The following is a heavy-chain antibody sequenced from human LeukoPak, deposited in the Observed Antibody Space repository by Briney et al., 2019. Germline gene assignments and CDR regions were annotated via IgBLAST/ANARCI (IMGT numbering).Heavy chain of an antibody. J-gene: IGHJ3*02. V-gene: IGHV3-72*01. CDR3: CRGKSGAGGASDI. CDR1: GFTSSDHY. CDR2: SEDKRNSYTT. Sequence: GGSLRLSCAASGFTSSDHYMGWVRQAPGKGLEWVGRSEDKRNSYTTEYAAPVRGRFTISRDESKNSLYLQMNSLKTEDTAVYYRCRGKSGAGGASDIWGQGTMVTVSS. D-gene: IGHD3-3*01.